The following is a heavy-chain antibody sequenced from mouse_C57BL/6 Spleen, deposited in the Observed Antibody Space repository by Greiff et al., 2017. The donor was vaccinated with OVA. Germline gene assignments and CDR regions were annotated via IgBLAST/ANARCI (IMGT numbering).Heavy chain of an antibody. CDR1: GYAFSSYW. CDR3: ARWGYSNYGWYFDV. J-gene: IGHJ1*03. D-gene: IGHD2-5*01. V-gene: IGHV1-80*01. CDR2: IYPGDGDT. Sequence: QVQLQQSGAELVKPGASVKISCKASGYAFSSYWMSWVKQRPGKGLEWIGQIYPGDGDTNYNGKFKGKATLTADKSSSTAYMQLSSLTSEDSAVYFCARWGYSNYGWYFDVWGTGTTVTVSS.